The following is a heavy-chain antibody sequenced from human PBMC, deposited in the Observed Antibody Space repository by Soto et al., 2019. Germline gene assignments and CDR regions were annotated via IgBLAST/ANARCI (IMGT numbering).Heavy chain of an antibody. CDR3: PRDRPITIVRGSYFDY. D-gene: IGHD3-10*01. J-gene: IGHJ4*02. V-gene: IGHV4-30-4*01. CDR1: GGSISSGDYY. Sequence: SETLSLTCTVSGGSISSGDYYWSWIRQPPGKGLEWIGYIYYSGSTYYNPSLKSRVTISVDTSKNQFSLKLSSVTAADTAVYYCPRDRPITIVRGSYFDYWGQGTLVTVSS. CDR2: IYYSGST.